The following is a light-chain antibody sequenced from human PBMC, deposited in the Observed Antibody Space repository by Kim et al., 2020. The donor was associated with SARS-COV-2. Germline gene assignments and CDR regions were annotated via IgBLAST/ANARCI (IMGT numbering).Light chain of an antibody. V-gene: IGKV3-15*01. Sequence: VSPGERATLSCRASQSVSSNLAWYQQKPGQAPRLLIYGASTRATGIPARFSGSGSGTEFTLTISSLQSEDFAVYYCQQYNNWPSLTFGGGTKVEIK. CDR1: QSVSSN. CDR2: GAS. J-gene: IGKJ4*01. CDR3: QQYNNWPSLT.